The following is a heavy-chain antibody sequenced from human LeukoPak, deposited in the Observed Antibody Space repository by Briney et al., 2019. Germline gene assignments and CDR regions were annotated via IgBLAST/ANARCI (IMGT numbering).Heavy chain of an antibody. CDR1: GYTFTGYY. J-gene: IGHJ4*02. CDR2: INPNSGGT. CDR3: AREGGLWGSGEGGFDY. Sequence: GASVKVSCKASGYTFTGYYMHWVRQAPGQGLEWMGWINPNSGGTNYAQKFQGGVTMTRDTSISTAYMELSRLRSDDTAVYYCAREGGLWGSGEGGFDYWGQGTLVTVSS. V-gene: IGHV1-2*02. D-gene: IGHD2-8*02.